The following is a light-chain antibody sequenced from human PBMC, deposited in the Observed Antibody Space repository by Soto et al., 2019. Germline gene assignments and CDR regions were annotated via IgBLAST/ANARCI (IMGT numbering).Light chain of an antibody. V-gene: IGKV2-28*01. J-gene: IGKJ4*01. Sequence: DIVMTQSPLSLPVTPGEPASTSCRSNQSLLHSNAHNYLDWYLQKPGQPPQILIFLGSNRASGVPDRFSGSGSGTDFTLKISRVEAEDVGVYYCMQALQTPLTFGGGTKVEIK. CDR2: LGS. CDR1: QSLLHSNAHNY. CDR3: MQALQTPLT.